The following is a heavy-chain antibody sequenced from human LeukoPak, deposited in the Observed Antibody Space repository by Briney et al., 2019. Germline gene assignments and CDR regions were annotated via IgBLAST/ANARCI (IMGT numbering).Heavy chain of an antibody. J-gene: IGHJ6*03. V-gene: IGHV3-74*01. CDR2: INSDGSST. CDR1: GFTFSSYW. Sequence: PGGSLRLSCAASGFTFSSYWMHWVRQAPGKGLVWVSRINSDGSSTSYADSVKGRFTISRDNAKNTLYLQMNSLRAEDTAVYYCARGRRYCSSTSCYYYYYMDVWGKGTTVTVSS. D-gene: IGHD2-2*01. CDR3: ARGRRYCSSTSCYYYYYMDV.